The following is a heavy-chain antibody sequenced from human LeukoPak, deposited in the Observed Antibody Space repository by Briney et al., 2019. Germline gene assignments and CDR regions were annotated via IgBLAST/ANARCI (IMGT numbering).Heavy chain of an antibody. J-gene: IGHJ4*02. Sequence: PTETLSLTCTVSGGSISSSSYYWGWIRQPPGKGLEWIGSIYYSGSTYYNPSLKSRVTISVDTSKNQFSLKLSSVTAADTAVYYCARLPLRNYYGSGSRSPFDYWGQGTLVTVSS. D-gene: IGHD3-10*01. CDR3: ARLPLRNYYGSGSRSPFDY. V-gene: IGHV4-39*01. CDR2: IYYSGST. CDR1: GGSISSSSYY.